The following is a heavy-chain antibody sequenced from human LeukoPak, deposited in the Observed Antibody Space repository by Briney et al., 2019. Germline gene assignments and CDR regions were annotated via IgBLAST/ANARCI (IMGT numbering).Heavy chain of an antibody. D-gene: IGHD2-15*01. Sequence: SETLSLTCTVSGGSISSSSYYWGWIRQPPGKGLEWIGSIYYSGSTYYNPSLKSRVTISIDTSKNQFSLKLSSVTAADTAVYYCARLGYCSGGSCYSFRYYYYMDVWGKGTTVTVSS. CDR1: GGSISSSSYY. V-gene: IGHV4-39*07. CDR2: IYYSGST. CDR3: ARLGYCSGGSCYSFRYYYYMDV. J-gene: IGHJ6*03.